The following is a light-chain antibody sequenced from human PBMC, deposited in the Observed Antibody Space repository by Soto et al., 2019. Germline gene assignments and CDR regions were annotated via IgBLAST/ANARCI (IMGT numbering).Light chain of an antibody. Sequence: DIQMTQSPSSVSASVGYRFSIACRASQVISTYLSWYQQKPGTAPKLLIYAASSLQTGVPSRFSGSGSATDSPLTISRLQPEDSATYYRQQAISSPLTFGQGTQLEIK. CDR3: QQAISSPLT. CDR1: QVISTY. V-gene: IGKV1-12*01. CDR2: AAS. J-gene: IGKJ5*01.